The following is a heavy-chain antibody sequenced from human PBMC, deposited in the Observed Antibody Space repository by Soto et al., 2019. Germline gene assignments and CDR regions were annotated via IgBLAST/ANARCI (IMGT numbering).Heavy chain of an antibody. Sequence: GASVQVSCLTSGYTFTSHGISWVLWAPGRGLEWMGWISAYNGDTTYAQRVQDRVSMTTDTSTATAYIELRCLRFDDTAIYFCARTHWQPDYHGGFDFWGQGTPVTVSS. V-gene: IGHV1-18*04. D-gene: IGHD1-1*01. J-gene: IGHJ4*02. CDR3: ARTHWQPDYHGGFDF. CDR1: GYTFTSHG. CDR2: ISAYNGDT.